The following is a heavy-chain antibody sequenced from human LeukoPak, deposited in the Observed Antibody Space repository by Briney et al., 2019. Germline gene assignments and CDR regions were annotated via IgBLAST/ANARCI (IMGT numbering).Heavy chain of an antibody. CDR2: VYHSGST. J-gene: IGHJ4*02. Sequence: SETLSLTCAVSDYSISSGNYWGWIRPPAGKRLEWIGSVYHSGSTHYSPSLKSRVTISVDTSKNPFSLKLRSVTAADTAVYYCARNDSSGYFDYWGQGTLVTVSS. V-gene: IGHV4-38-2*01. D-gene: IGHD3-22*01. CDR3: ARNDSSGYFDY. CDR1: DYSISSGNY.